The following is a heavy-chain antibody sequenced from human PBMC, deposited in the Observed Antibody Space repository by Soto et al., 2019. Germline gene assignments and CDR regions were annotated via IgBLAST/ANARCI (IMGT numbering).Heavy chain of an antibody. V-gene: IGHV3-48*01. J-gene: IGHJ3*02. Sequence: EVQLVESGGGLVQPGGSLRLSCAASRSTFSGSAMNWVRQAPGKGLEWVSFITSDSSTIYYADSVKGRFTISRDNAKNSLDLQMSSLRGEDTAVYFCARGRDHAFDSWGQGTMVTVSS. CDR3: ARGRDHAFDS. CDR2: ITSDSSTI. CDR1: RSTFSGSA.